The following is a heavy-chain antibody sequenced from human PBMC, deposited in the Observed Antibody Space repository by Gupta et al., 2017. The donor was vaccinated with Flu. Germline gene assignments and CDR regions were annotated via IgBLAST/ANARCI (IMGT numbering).Heavy chain of an antibody. CDR2: IYYSGST. V-gene: IGHV4-30-4*01. J-gene: IGHJ4*02. CDR3: ARAAGSFDY. CDR1: Y. Sequence: YWSWIRQPPGKGLEWIGYIYYSGSTYYNPSLKSRVTISVDTSKNQFSLKLSSVTAADTAVYYCARAAGSFDYWGQGTLVTVSS.